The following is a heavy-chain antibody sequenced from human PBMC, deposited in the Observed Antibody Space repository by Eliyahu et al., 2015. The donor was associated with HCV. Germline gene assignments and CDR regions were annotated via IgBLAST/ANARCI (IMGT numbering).Heavy chain of an antibody. Sequence: EVQVVESGGGLVQPGGSLRXSCAVXXFTFSLYGMTWFRQAPGKGLEWVATINPDGNPKYYVDSVKGRFTVSRDNAKNSLYLQMNSLRAEDTAVYYCARDSSGWSRDNWGQGTLVTVSS. J-gene: IGHJ4*02. CDR1: XFTFSLYG. CDR2: INPDGNPK. D-gene: IGHD6-19*01. CDR3: ARDSSGWSRDN. V-gene: IGHV3-7*01.